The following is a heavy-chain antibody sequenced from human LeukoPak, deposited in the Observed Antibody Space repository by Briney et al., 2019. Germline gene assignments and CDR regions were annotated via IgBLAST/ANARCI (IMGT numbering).Heavy chain of an antibody. Sequence: SETLSLTCAVSGGSISSVNLWSWVRQPPGKGLEWVGEMYLSGTDTYNPSLRGRVTISVDRSKNQLSLRLRSVTAADTAVYYCARTEGDAEIDYWGQGTLVTVSS. J-gene: IGHJ4*02. CDR1: GGSISSVNL. CDR2: MYLSGTD. V-gene: IGHV4-4*02. D-gene: IGHD2-21*02. CDR3: ARTEGDAEIDY.